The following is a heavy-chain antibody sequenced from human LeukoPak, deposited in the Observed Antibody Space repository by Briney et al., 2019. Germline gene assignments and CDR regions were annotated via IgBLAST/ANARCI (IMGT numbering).Heavy chain of an antibody. CDR3: VRDPSYGSSWYYYMDV. V-gene: IGHV3-48*04. Sequence: QPGGSLRLSCAASEFTFVRYAMNWVRQAPGKGLEWVSYISSSSFKIGYADSVKGRFTISRDNSKKSLYLQMDSLRVEDTAVYYCVRDPSYGSSWYYYMDVWGKGTTVTVSS. D-gene: IGHD6-13*01. CDR1: EFTFVRYA. CDR2: ISSSSFKI. J-gene: IGHJ6*03.